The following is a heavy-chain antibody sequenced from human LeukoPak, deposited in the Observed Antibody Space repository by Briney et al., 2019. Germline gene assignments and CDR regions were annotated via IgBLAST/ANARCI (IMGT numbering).Heavy chain of an antibody. D-gene: IGHD2-2*01. V-gene: IGHV3-64*01. CDR2: ISSSDGST. CDR1: GFTFSLCA. CDR3: VREERGQAMDY. J-gene: IGHJ4*02. Sequence: GGSLRLTCIPSGFTFSLCAMHWVRQAPGKGLEYVSAISSSDGSTYYANSVKGRFTISRDNSKNTLYLQMGSLRPEDTGVYYCVREERGQAMDYWGQGTLVTVSS.